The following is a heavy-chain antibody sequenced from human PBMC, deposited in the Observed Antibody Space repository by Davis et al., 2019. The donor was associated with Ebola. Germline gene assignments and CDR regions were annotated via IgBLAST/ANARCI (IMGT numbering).Heavy chain of an antibody. CDR2: IKEDGNEK. J-gene: IGHJ3*01. Sequence: GESLKISCDVSGFDLNTYSMNWVRQAPGKGLEWVANIKEDGNEKYYVDSVKGRFTISRDNAKNSLYLQMNSLRAEDSAVYYCASSKVGYGAFDVWGQGTMVTVSS. V-gene: IGHV3-7*01. CDR3: ASSKVGYGAFDV. D-gene: IGHD2-15*01. CDR1: GFDLNTYS.